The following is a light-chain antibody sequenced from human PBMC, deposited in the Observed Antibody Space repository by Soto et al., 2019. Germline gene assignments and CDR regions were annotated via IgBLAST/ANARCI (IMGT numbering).Light chain of an antibody. Sequence: QLVLTQSPSASASPGASFKLTCTLSSGHTNYAIAWHQQQPEKGPRFLMKINSDGSHSKGDGVPDRFSGSSSGAERYFTISSLQSEDEADYYCQTWGTGIVTFGGGTKLTVL. V-gene: IGLV4-69*01. CDR3: QTWGTGIVT. CDR1: SGHTNYA. J-gene: IGLJ2*01. CDR2: INSDGSH.